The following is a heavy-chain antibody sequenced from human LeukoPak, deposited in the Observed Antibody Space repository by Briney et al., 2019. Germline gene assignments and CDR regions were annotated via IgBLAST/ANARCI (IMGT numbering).Heavy chain of an antibody. CDR3: AREPVGSPRYFDY. V-gene: IGHV4-61*02. J-gene: IGHJ4*02. CDR1: GGSISSDNFD. Sequence: SQTLSLTCTVSGGSISSDNFDWSWIRKPAGKGLEWIGRFYASGNNDYSPSLRGRVTISEDTSKNQFSLKLTSVTAADTSIYYCAREPVGSPRYFDYWGQGTLVTVSS. CDR2: FYASGNN. D-gene: IGHD1-26*01.